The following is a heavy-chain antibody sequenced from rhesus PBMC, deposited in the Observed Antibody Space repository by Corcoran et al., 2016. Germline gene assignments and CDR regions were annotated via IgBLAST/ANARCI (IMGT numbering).Heavy chain of an antibody. Sequence: QVQLQESGPGLVKPSETLSLTCAVSGGSISSSNWWRWIRHPPGKGLEWIVYISGSSGSTYYNPPLKSRCTIATDTSKNQVSLKLSSVTAADTAVYYCARASYSGSWTGIDYWGQGVLVTVSS. V-gene: IGHV4-65*01. J-gene: IGHJ4*01. D-gene: IGHD6-25*01. CDR1: GGSISSSNW. CDR3: ARASYSGSWTGIDY. CDR2: ISGSSGST.